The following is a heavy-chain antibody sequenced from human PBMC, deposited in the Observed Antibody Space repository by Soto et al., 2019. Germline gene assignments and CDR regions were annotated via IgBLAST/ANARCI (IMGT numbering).Heavy chain of an antibody. D-gene: IGHD2-2*01. CDR2: TYYRSKWYN. J-gene: IGHJ6*01. Sequence: SQTLSLTCVISVYSVSSNSAAWNWIMQSPSRGLEWLGRTYYRSKWYNDYAVSVKSRITINPDTSKNQFSLQLNSVTPEDTAVYYCARDTLPALGYCSSTSCYNVYGMEVWGQGTTVSVSS. CDR3: ARDTLPALGYCSSTSCYNVYGMEV. CDR1: VYSVSSNSAA. V-gene: IGHV6-1*01.